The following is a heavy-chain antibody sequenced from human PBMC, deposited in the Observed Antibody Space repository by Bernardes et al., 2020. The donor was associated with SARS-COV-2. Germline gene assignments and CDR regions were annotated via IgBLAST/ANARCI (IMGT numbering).Heavy chain of an antibody. V-gene: IGHV3-9*01. J-gene: IGHJ4*02. CDR1: GFTFDDYA. D-gene: IGHD6-13*01. CDR2: ISWNSGSI. CDR3: AKDIDDSSSWYG. Sequence: GWSLRLSCAASGFTFDDYAMHWVRQAPGKGLEWVSGISWNSGSIGYADSVKGRFTISRDNAKNSLYLQMNSLRAEDTALYYCAKDIDDSSSWYGWGQGTLVTVSS.